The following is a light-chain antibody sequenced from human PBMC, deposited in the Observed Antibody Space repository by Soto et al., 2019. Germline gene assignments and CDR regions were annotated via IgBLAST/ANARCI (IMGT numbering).Light chain of an antibody. CDR3: SSKRDSSTLFV. CDR1: SSDVGAYNY. V-gene: IGLV2-14*01. CDR2: EFT. J-gene: IGLJ1*01. Sequence: QSALTQPASVSGSPGQSIPISCTGTSSDVGAYNYVSWYQHHPGKVPKLLIYEFTNRPSGVSDRFSGSKSGNTASLTISGLQAEDEADYSCSSKRDSSTLFVLATGSKVTVL.